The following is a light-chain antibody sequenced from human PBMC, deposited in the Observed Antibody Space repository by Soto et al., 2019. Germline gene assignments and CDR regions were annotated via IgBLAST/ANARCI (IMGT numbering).Light chain of an antibody. CDR2: GAS. V-gene: IGKV3-15*01. Sequence: DIVLTQSPGTLSLSPGETATLSCRASQSLAGNYLAWYQQKPGQAPRLLIYGASTRATGIPARFSGSGSGTEFTLTISSLQSEDFAVYYGQQYNDWWTFGQGTKVEIK. CDR3: QQYNDWWT. CDR1: QSLAGN. J-gene: IGKJ1*01.